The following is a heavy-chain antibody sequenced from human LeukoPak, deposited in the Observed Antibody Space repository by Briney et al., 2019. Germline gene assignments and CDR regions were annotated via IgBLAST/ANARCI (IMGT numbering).Heavy chain of an antibody. CDR2: MNPISGNT. CDR1: GYTFTSYD. J-gene: IGHJ4*02. V-gene: IGHV1-8*01. Sequence: ASVKVSCKASGYTFTSYDINWVRQATGQGLEWMGWMNPISGNTGYAQKFQGRVTMTRNTSISTAYMELSSLRSEDTAVYYCARVGHYYGSGSQDYWGQGTLVTVSS. CDR3: ARVGHYYGSGSQDY. D-gene: IGHD3-10*01.